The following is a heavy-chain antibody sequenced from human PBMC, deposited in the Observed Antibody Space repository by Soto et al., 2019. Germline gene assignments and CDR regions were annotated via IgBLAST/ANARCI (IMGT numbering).Heavy chain of an antibody. D-gene: IGHD6-19*01. CDR2: ISGTGGRS. Sequence: EVQLLESGGGLVQPGGSLRLSCAASGFTFSTYTMSWVRQAPGKGMEFVSAISGTGGRSSYTDSVKGRFTISRDNSKNTLSPQMDSLRAEDTARYYCAKRAVAGRNWYFDLWGRGTLVTVSS. CDR1: GFTFSTYT. J-gene: IGHJ2*01. V-gene: IGHV3-23*01. CDR3: AKRAVAGRNWYFDL.